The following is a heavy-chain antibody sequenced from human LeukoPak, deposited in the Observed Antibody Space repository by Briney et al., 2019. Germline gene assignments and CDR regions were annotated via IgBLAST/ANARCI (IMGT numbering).Heavy chain of an antibody. CDR3: ARNWNYVMDV. D-gene: IGHD1-1*01. Sequence: ASVKVSCKASGYTFTSYDISWVRQAPGQGLQWMGRINPSNGNTNYAQKLQGRVTMTTDTSTSTACMELRSLKSDDTAVYYCARNWNYVMDVWGQGTTVTVSS. CDR1: GYTFTSYD. J-gene: IGHJ6*02. CDR2: INPSNGNT. V-gene: IGHV1-18*01.